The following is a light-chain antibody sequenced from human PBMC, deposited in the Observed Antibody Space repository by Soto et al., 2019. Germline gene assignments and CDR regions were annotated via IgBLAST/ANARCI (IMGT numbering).Light chain of an antibody. Sequence: EIVLTQSPGTLSLSPGERATLSCRASQSVSSSYLAWYQQKPGQAPRLLIYGASSRATGIPDRFSGSGSGTAVTLTISRLEPGDFAVYYCQQYCNSPPTFGQGTKVKIK. CDR1: QSVSSSY. CDR3: QQYCNSPPT. V-gene: IGKV3-20*01. J-gene: IGKJ1*01. CDR2: GAS.